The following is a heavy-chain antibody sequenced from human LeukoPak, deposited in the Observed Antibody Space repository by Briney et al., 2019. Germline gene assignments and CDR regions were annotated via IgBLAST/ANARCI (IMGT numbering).Heavy chain of an antibody. CDR2: INHSGST. J-gene: IGHJ4*02. CDR3: ARGVRQWLAHGVDY. CDR1: GGSFSGYY. V-gene: IGHV4-34*01. D-gene: IGHD6-19*01. Sequence: SETLSLTCAVYGGSFSGYYWSWIRQPPGKGLEWIGEINHSGSTNYNPSLKSRVTISVDTSKYQFSLKLSSVTAADTAVYYCARGVRQWLAHGVDYWGQGTLVTVSS.